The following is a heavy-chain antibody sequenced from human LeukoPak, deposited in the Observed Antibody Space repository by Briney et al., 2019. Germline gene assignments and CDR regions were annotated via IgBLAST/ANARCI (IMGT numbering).Heavy chain of an antibody. J-gene: IGHJ4*02. CDR3: ATAFSHLEQRDY. CDR2: FDPEDGET. V-gene: IGHV1-24*01. D-gene: IGHD1/OR15-1a*01. CDR1: GYTLTELS. Sequence: ASVKVSCKVSGYTLTELSMHWVRQAPGKGLEWMGGFDPEDGETIYAQKFQGRVTMTEDTSTDTAYMELSSLRSEDTAVYYCATAFSHLEQRDYWGQGTLVTVSS.